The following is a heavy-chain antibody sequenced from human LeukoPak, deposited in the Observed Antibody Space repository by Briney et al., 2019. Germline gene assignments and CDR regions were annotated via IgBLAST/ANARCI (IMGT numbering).Heavy chain of an antibody. V-gene: IGHV4-34*01. CDR1: GGSFSGYY. J-gene: IGHJ6*02. CDR2: INHSGST. Sequence: SETLSLTCAVYGGSFSGYYWSWIRQPPGKGLEWIGEINHSGSTNYNPSLKSRVTISVDTSKNQFSLKLSSVTAADTAVYYRARYRPIVVVVAANYYYGMDVWGQGTTVTVSS. D-gene: IGHD2-15*01. CDR3: ARYRPIVVVVAANYYYGMDV.